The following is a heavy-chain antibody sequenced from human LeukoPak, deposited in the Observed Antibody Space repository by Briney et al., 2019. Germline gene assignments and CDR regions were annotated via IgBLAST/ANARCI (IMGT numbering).Heavy chain of an antibody. Sequence: SETLSLTCTVSGGSISSYYWSWIRQPAGKGLEWIGRIYTSGSTNYNPSLKSRVTMSVDTSKNQFSLKLSSVTAADTAVYYCARDRVAMVRGRTWENWFDPWGQGTLVTVSS. CDR2: IYTSGST. CDR3: ARDRVAMVRGRTWENWFDP. CDR1: GGSISSYY. J-gene: IGHJ5*02. D-gene: IGHD3-10*01. V-gene: IGHV4-4*07.